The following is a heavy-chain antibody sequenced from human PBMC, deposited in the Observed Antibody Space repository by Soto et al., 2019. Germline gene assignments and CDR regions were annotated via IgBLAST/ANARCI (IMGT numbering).Heavy chain of an antibody. Sequence: SVKVSCKASGDTFSGYAISWVRQAPGQGLEWMGGIIPIIGTANYAQKCQGRVTITADESTSTAYMELSSLRSEDTSVYYCARGVWSGYPDYWGQGTLVTGSS. CDR2: IIPIIGTA. D-gene: IGHD3-3*01. CDR3: ARGVWSGYPDY. J-gene: IGHJ4*02. CDR1: GDTFSGYA. V-gene: IGHV1-69*13.